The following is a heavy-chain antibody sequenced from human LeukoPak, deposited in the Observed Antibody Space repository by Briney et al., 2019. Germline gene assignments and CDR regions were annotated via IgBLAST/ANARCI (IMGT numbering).Heavy chain of an antibody. CDR2: ISGSGGST. V-gene: IGHV3-23*01. J-gene: IGHJ4*02. D-gene: IGHD3-10*01. CDR1: GFTFSSYA. Sequence: GGSLRLSCAASGFTFSSYAMSWVRQAPGKGLEWVSGISGSGGSTYYADSVKGRFTISRDNSKNTLYLQMNSLRAEDTAVYYCARDRDYFGSGSYFPLVDYWGQGTLVTVSS. CDR3: ARDRDYFGSGSYFPLVDY.